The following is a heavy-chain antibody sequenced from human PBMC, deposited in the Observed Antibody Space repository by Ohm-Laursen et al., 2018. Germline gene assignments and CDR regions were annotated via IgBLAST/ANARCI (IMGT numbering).Heavy chain of an antibody. J-gene: IGHJ6*02. Sequence: SLRLSCAAPGFSVSTNYMNWARQAPGKGLEWVSEIDRGGNGYYAESVKGRFTISRDNSKNTLYLQMNSLRAEDTAAYYCAKDFKGYSNGFYYYYGMDVWGQGTTVTVSS. CDR1: GFSVSTNY. CDR3: AKDFKGYSNGFYYYYGMDV. CDR2: IDRGGNG. V-gene: IGHV3-53*05. D-gene: IGHD2-15*01.